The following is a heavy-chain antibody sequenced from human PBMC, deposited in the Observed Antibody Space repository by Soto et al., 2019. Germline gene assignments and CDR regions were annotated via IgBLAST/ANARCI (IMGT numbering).Heavy chain of an antibody. J-gene: IGHJ4*02. Sequence: GGSLRLSCVASGFTFSTYAMSWVRQAPGEGLEWVSTLSGSGSSAYYAGSVKGRFTISRDVSKNTLYLQMNSLRAEDRAVYYCAKGLFSTGGFFDYWGQGTLVTVSS. D-gene: IGHD6-25*01. CDR1: GFTFSTYA. CDR2: LSGSGSSA. CDR3: AKGLFSTGGFFDY. V-gene: IGHV3-23*01.